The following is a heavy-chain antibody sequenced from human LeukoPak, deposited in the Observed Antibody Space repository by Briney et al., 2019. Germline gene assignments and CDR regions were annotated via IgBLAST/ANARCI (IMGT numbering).Heavy chain of an antibody. V-gene: IGHV4-30-4*01. Sequence: SETPSLTCTVSGGSISSGDYYWSWIRQPPGKGLEWIGYIYYSGSTYYNPSLKSRVTISVDTSKNQFSLKLSSVTAADTAVYYCARQGGVLSNWFDPWGQGTLVTVSS. D-gene: IGHD1-1*01. CDR3: ARQGGVLSNWFDP. J-gene: IGHJ5*02. CDR2: IYYSGST. CDR1: GGSISSGDYY.